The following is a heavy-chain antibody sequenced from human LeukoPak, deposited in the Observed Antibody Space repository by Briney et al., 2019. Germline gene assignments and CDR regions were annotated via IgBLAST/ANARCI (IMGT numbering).Heavy chain of an antibody. CDR3: ARAATQTYCGGDCYSYYMDV. CDR1: GGSISSGGFY. V-gene: IGHV4-30-2*01. Sequence: PSQTLSLTCTVSGGSISSGGFYWSWIRQPPGKGLEWVGYIYDSGNTYYNPSLKSRVTISVDRSKNQFSLKLSSVTAADTAVYYCARAATQTYCGGDCYSYYMDVWGKGTTVTVSS. J-gene: IGHJ6*03. CDR2: IYDSGNT. D-gene: IGHD2-21*01.